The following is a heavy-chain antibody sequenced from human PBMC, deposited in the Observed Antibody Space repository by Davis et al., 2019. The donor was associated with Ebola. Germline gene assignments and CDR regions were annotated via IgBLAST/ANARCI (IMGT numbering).Heavy chain of an antibody. J-gene: IGHJ3*02. V-gene: IGHV1-69*10. CDR1: GGTFSSYA. D-gene: IGHD6-13*01. Sequence: SVKVSCKASGGTFSSYAISWVRQAPGQGLEWMGGIIPILGIANYAQKFQGRVTITADESTSTAYMELSSLRSEDTAVYYCAREGPPVVGSRWHDAFDIWGQGTMVTVSS. CDR2: IIPILGIA. CDR3: AREGPPVVGSRWHDAFDI.